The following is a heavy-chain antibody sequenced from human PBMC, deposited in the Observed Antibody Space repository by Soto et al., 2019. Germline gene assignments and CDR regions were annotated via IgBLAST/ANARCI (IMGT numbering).Heavy chain of an antibody. CDR3: ARCRDSSGYYPFDY. CDR2: IYYSGST. J-gene: IGHJ4*02. Sequence: SETLSLTCTVSGGSINSYYWSWIRQPPGKGLEWIGYIYYSGSTNYNPSLKSRVSISLDTSKNQFSLKLSSVTAADTAVYYCARCRDSSGYYPFDYWGQGTLVTVSS. CDR1: GGSINSYY. D-gene: IGHD3-22*01. V-gene: IGHV4-59*01.